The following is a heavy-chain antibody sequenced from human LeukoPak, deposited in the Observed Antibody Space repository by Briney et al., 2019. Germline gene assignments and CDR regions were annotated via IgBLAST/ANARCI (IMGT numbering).Heavy chain of an antibody. CDR1: GGSISSYY. D-gene: IGHD6-6*01. Sequence: SETLSLTCTVSGGSISSYYWSWIRQPPGKGLEWIGYIYYSGSTNYNPSLKSRVTISVDTSKNQSSLKLSSVTAADTAVYYCARGLKYSPPFDYWGQGTLVTVSS. V-gene: IGHV4-59*01. J-gene: IGHJ4*02. CDR3: ARGLKYSPPFDY. CDR2: IYYSGST.